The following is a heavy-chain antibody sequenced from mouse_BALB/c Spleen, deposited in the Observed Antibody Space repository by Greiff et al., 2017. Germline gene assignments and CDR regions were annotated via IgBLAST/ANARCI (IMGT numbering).Heavy chain of an antibody. D-gene: IGHD1-1*01. V-gene: IGHV2-6-7*01. J-gene: IGHJ4*01. CDR3: ARDQYGERYYAMDY. CDR2: IWGDGST. Sequence: QVQLQQSGPGLVAPSQSLSISCTVSGFSFTGYGVNWVRQPPVKGLEWLGMIWGDGSTDYNSHLKSSLSISKDNSKSQDFLNMNSLQTDDTARYYGARDQYGERYYAMDYWGQGTSVTVSS. CDR1: GFSFTGYG.